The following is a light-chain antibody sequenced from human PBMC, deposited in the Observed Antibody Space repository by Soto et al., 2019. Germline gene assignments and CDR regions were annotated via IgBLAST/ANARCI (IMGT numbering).Light chain of an antibody. CDR1: QSISSY. V-gene: IGKV1-39*01. Sequence: MSRARVYISAAVGARNTITCRASQSISSYLHWYQQKPGKAPKLLIYAASSLQSGVPSRFSGSGSGTDFTLTISSLQPEDFATYYCQQSYNTPWTFGQGTKVDIK. CDR3: QQSYNTPWT. CDR2: AAS. J-gene: IGKJ1*01.